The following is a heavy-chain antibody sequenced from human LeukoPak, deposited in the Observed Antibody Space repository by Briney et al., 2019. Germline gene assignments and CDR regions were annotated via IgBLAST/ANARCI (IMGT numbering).Heavy chain of an antibody. CDR1: GDPNNSYY. J-gene: IGHJ5*02. Sequence: SDTLSLTCTLSGDPNNSYYWIGIRQPPGKALECIGSTHPSRNTNYSPSLKSRVTISIDMSRNQFSLNLSSVTAADTAVYYCARKAPKKGGFDPWGQGTMVTVSS. V-gene: IGHV4-4*09. CDR3: ARKAPKKGGFDP. CDR2: THPSRNT.